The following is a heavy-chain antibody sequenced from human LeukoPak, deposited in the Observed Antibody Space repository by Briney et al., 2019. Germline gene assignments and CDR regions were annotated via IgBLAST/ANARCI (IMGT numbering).Heavy chain of an antibody. CDR1: GFTFSSYS. Sequence: GGSLRLSCAASGFTFSSYSRNWVRQAPGKGREWVSSISSSSSYIYYADSVKGRFTIYRDNAKNSLYLQMNSLRAEDTAVYYCARVVAARSLYYFDYWGQGTLVTVSS. CDR2: ISSSSSYI. J-gene: IGHJ4*02. CDR3: ARVVAARSLYYFDY. V-gene: IGHV3-21*01. D-gene: IGHD6-6*01.